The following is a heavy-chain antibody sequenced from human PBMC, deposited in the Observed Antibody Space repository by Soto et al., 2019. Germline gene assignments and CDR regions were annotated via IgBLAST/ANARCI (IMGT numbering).Heavy chain of an antibody. CDR2: ISSSSSYI. Sequence: GGSLRLSCAASGFAFSSYSMNWVRQAPGKGLEWVSSISSSSSYIYYADSVKGRFTISIDNAKNSLYLQMNSLRAEDTAVYYCARDQYSSPSGRYWGQGTLVTVSS. CDR3: ARDQYSSPSGRY. D-gene: IGHD6-6*01. CDR1: GFAFSSYS. V-gene: IGHV3-21*01. J-gene: IGHJ4*02.